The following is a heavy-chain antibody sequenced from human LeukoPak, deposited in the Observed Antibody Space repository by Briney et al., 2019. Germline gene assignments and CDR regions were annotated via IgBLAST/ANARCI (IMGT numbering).Heavy chain of an antibody. D-gene: IGHD3-22*01. CDR1: GFTFGDYA. CDR3: TRDRERYSDSSGYYNY. J-gene: IGHJ4*02. V-gene: IGHV3-49*04. Sequence: GGSLRLSCTASGFTFGDYAMRWVRQAPGQGLEWVGFIRSKAYGGTTEYAADVKGRFTISRDDSKGIAYLQMNSLKTENTAVYYCTRDRERYSDSSGYYNYWGQGTPVTVSS. CDR2: IRSKAYGGTT.